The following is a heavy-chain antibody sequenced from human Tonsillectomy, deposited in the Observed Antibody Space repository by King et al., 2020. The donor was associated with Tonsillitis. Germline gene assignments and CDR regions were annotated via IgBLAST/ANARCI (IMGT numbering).Heavy chain of an antibody. CDR1: GFTFSDHY. D-gene: IGHD6-13*01. Sequence: VQLVESGGGLVKPGGSLRLSCAASGFTFSDHYMSWIRQAPGKGLEWVSYISTSDSAAYTNYPDSFKGRFTISRDNAKNSLYLQMNSLRAEDTAVYYCARDLLAAAPGSFDYWGQGTLVTVSS. CDR2: ISTSDSAAYT. J-gene: IGHJ4*02. V-gene: IGHV3-11*05. CDR3: ARDLLAAAPGSFDY.